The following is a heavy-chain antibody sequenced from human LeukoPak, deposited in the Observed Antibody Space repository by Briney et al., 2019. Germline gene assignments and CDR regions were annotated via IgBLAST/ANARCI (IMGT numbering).Heavy chain of an antibody. CDR2: ISADGIDK. CDR1: GFTFSDEY. CDR3: AKDKGREGDY. J-gene: IGHJ4*02. V-gene: IGHV3-30*18. Sequence: GGSLRLSCAASGFTFSDEYMSWIRQAPGKGLEWVAVISADGIDKYYADSVKGRFTISRDNSKNTLYLQMSSLRAEDTAVYYCAKDKGREGDYWGQGNLVTVSS.